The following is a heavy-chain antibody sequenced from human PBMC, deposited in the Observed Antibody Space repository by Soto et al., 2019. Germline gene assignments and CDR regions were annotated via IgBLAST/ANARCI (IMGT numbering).Heavy chain of an antibody. CDR1: GGSISSSSYY. CDR3: ARHDVATVHFDY. D-gene: IGHD5-12*01. CDR2: NYYSGST. J-gene: IGHJ4*02. Sequence: QLQLQESGPGLVKPSETLSLTCTVSGGSISSSSYYWGWIRQPPGKGLEWIGSNYYSGSTYYNPSLKSRVTISVDTSKNQFSLKLSSVTAADTAVYYCARHDVATVHFDYWGQGTLVTVSS. V-gene: IGHV4-39*01.